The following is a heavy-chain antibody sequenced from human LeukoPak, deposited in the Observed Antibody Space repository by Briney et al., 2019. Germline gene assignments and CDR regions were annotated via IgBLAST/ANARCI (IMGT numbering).Heavy chain of an antibody. CDR1: GGSFSGYY. V-gene: IGHV4-34*01. CDR3: ARRPFYFYYYYYYMDV. J-gene: IGHJ6*03. Sequence: SETLSLTCAVYGGSFSGYYWSWIRQPPGKGLEWIGEINHSGSTNYNPSLKSRVTISVDTSKNQFSLKLSSVTAADTAVYYCARRPFYFYYYYYYMDVWGKGTTVTVSS. CDR2: INHSGST. D-gene: IGHD3-3*02.